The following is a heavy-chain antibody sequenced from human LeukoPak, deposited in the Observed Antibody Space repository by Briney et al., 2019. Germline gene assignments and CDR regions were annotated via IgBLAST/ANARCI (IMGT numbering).Heavy chain of an antibody. Sequence: PGGSLRLSCAASGFTVSSNYMTWVRQAPGKGLEWVSYIVSHGRAIYYADSVKGRFTISRDNAQNSLFLHMNSLRAEDTAVYYCARDQVGEYYLDYWGQGTLVTVSS. J-gene: IGHJ4*02. D-gene: IGHD3-10*01. CDR1: GFTVSSNY. CDR3: ARDQVGEYYLDY. V-gene: IGHV3-48*01. CDR2: IVSHGRAI.